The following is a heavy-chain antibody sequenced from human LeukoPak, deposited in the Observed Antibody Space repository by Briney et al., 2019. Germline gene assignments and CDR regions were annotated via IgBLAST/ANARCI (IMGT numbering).Heavy chain of an antibody. CDR3: ARGGGIFDY. CDR1: GFTFSSYW. Sequence: GGSLRLSCAASGFTFSSYWMSWVRQAPGKGLEWVASIKQDGSDKSYVDSVKGRFTISRDNANISLYLHMNSLRAEDTAMYYCARGGGIFDYWGQGTLVTVSS. V-gene: IGHV3-7*05. D-gene: IGHD3-9*01. J-gene: IGHJ4*02. CDR2: IKQDGSDK.